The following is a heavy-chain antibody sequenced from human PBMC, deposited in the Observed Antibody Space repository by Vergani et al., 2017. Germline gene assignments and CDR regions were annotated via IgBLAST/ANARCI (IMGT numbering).Heavy chain of an antibody. CDR2: IYTSGST. V-gene: IGHV4-4*07. J-gene: IGHJ4*02. CDR3: ARGSTIFGVVSQVFDY. CDR1: GGSISSYY. D-gene: IGHD3-3*01. Sequence: QVQLQESGPGLVKPSETLSLTCTVSGGSISSYYWSWIRQPAGKGLEWIGRIYTSGSTNYNPSLKSRVTMSVDTFKNQCSLKLSSVPAADTAVYYCARGSTIFGVVSQVFDYWGQGTLVTVSS.